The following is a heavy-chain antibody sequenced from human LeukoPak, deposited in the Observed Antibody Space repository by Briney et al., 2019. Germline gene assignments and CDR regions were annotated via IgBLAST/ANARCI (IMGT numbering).Heavy chain of an antibody. CDR1: GFTFSSYE. V-gene: IGHV3-48*03. Sequence: GGSLRLSCAASGFTFSSYEMNWVRQAPGKGLEWVSYISSSGSTIYYADSVKGRFTISRDNAKNTLYLQMNSLRAGDTAVYYCAKGSKLVVITRDHYMAVWGKGTTVTISS. CDR3: AKGSKLVVITRDHYMAV. CDR2: ISSSGSTI. J-gene: IGHJ6*03. D-gene: IGHD3-22*01.